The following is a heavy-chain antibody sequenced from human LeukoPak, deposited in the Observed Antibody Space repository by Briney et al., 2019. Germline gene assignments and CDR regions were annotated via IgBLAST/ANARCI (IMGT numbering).Heavy chain of an antibody. CDR2: ITPTGDYT. J-gene: IGHJ5*02. D-gene: IGHD1-14*01. CDR1: GFTFSSSA. V-gene: IGHV3-23*01. CDR3: ADKPAGFDP. Sequence: GGSLRLSCAASGFTFSSSAMAWVRQAPGKGLEWVSSITPTGDYTYYADSVKGRFTISRDNSKNTLYLQMNSLRAEDTAVYYCADKPAGFDPWGQGTLVTVSS.